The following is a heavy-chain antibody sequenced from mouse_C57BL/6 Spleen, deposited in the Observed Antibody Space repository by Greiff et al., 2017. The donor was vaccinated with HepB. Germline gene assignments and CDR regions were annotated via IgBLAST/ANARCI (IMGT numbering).Heavy chain of an antibody. CDR3: TGGTTVGY. CDR2: IRLKSDNYAT. D-gene: IGHD1-1*01. V-gene: IGHV6-3*01. CDR1: GFTFSNYW. Sequence: EVKVEESGGGLVQPGGTMKLSCVASGFTFSNYWMNWVRQSQEKGLEWVAQIRLKSDNYATHYAESVKGRFTISRDDSKSSVYLQMNNLRAEDTGIYYCTGGTTVGYWGQGTTLTVSS. J-gene: IGHJ2*01.